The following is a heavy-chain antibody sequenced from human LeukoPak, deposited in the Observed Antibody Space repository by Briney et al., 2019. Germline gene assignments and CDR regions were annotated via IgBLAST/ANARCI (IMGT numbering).Heavy chain of an antibody. CDR3: AKDKALGGSSWSFDY. CDR1: GFTFDDYA. J-gene: IGHJ4*02. Sequence: GGSLRLSCAASGFTFDDYAMHWVRQAPGKGLEWVSLISWDGGSTYYADSVKGRFTISRDNSKNSLYLQMNSLRAEDTALYYCAKDKALGGSSWSFDYWGQGTLVTVSS. D-gene: IGHD6-13*01. V-gene: IGHV3-43D*03. CDR2: ISWDGGST.